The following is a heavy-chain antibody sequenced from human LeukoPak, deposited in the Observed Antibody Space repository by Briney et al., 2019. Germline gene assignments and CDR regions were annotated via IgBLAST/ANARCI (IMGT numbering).Heavy chain of an antibody. J-gene: IGHJ5*02. CDR1: GGSISSYY. V-gene: IGHV4-59*01. CDR3: ARKNKNWFDP. CDR2: IYYSGST. Sequence: KASETLSLTCTVSGGSISSYYWSWIRQPPGKGLEWIGYIYYSGSTNYNPSLKSRVTISVDTSKNQFSLKLSSVTAADAAVYYCARKNKNWFDPWGQGTLVTVSS. D-gene: IGHD1/OR15-1a*01.